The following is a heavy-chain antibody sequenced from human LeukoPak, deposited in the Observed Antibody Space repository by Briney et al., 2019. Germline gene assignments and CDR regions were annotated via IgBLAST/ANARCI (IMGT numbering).Heavy chain of an antibody. D-gene: IGHD3-16*01. J-gene: IGHJ5*02. V-gene: IGHV3-23*01. Sequence: PGGSLRLSCAASGFTVGSNYLTWVRQAPGKGLEWVSYISGSGASTYYADSVKGRFTVSRDNSKSTLYLQMNSLRAEDTATFYCARDSNILARLVDRWGQGTLVTVSS. CDR2: ISGSGAST. CDR1: GFTVGSNY. CDR3: ARDSNILARLVDR.